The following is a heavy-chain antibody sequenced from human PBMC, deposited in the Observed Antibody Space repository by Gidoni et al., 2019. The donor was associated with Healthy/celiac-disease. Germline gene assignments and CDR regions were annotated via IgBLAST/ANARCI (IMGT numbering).Heavy chain of an antibody. V-gene: IGHV4-34*01. CDR2: LNHSRST. CDR3: AREGMVYAR. CDR1: GGSCSGYY. Sequence: QVQLQQWGAGLLKPSETLSLTCAGYGGSCSGYYWSWIRQPPGKGLEWIGELNHSRSTNFNPSLKSRVTISVDTSKTQLSLKLSSVTAADTAVYYCAREGMVYARWGQGTLVTVSS. D-gene: IGHD2-8*01. J-gene: IGHJ1*01.